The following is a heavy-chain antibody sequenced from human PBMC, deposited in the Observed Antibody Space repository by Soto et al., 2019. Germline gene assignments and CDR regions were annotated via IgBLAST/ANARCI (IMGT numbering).Heavy chain of an antibody. J-gene: IGHJ5*02. CDR2: ISGSGGST. V-gene: IGHV3-23*01. CDR1: GFTFSSYA. D-gene: IGHD3-10*01. Sequence: EVQLLESGGGLVQPGGSLRLSCAASGFTFSSYAMTWVRQAPGKGLEWVSAISGSGGSTYYVDSVTGRFTISRDTSKNTLYLQMNSLRAEDTAVYYCAKDPTSITMVRGVISGFDPWGQGTLVTVSS. CDR3: AKDPTSITMVRGVISGFDP.